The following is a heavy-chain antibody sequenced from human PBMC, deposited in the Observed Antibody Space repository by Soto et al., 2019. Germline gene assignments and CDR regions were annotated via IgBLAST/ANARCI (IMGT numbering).Heavy chain of an antibody. J-gene: IGHJ3*02. Sequence: HHGGSLRLSCAASGFTFSSYAMSWVRQAPGKGLEWVSAISGSGGSTYYADSVKGRFTISRDNSKNTLYLQMNSLRAEDTAVYYCAKVITGTGILAAFDIWGQGTMVTVSS. CDR3: AKVITGTGILAAFDI. CDR2: ISGSGGST. CDR1: GFTFSSYA. V-gene: IGHV3-23*01. D-gene: IGHD1-20*01.